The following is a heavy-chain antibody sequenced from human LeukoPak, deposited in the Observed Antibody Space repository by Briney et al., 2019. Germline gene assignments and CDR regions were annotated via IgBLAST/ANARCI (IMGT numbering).Heavy chain of an antibody. Sequence: PSETLSLTCTVSGGSISSYYWSWIRQPPGKGLEWIGYIYYSGSTHYNPSLKSRVTISVDTSKNQFSLKLSSVTAADTAVYYCVRMLYANTVDHHFEYWGQGTLVTVSS. CDR2: IYYSGST. V-gene: IGHV4-59*08. CDR3: VRMLYANTVDHHFEY. D-gene: IGHD2-8*01. J-gene: IGHJ4*02. CDR1: GGSISSYY.